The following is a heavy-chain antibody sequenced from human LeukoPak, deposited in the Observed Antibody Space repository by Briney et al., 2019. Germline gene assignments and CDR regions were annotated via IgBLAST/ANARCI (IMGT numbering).Heavy chain of an antibody. J-gene: IGHJ6*02. Sequence: GGSLRLSCAASGFTFSSYGMHWVRQAPGKGLEGVAVIWYDGSNKYYADSVKGRFTISRDNSKNTLYLQMNSLRAEDTAVYYCARDRRPRGYYYYGMDVWGQGTTVTVSS. CDR1: GFTFSSYG. D-gene: IGHD3-10*01. CDR3: ARDRRPRGYYYYGMDV. V-gene: IGHV3-33*01. CDR2: IWYDGSNK.